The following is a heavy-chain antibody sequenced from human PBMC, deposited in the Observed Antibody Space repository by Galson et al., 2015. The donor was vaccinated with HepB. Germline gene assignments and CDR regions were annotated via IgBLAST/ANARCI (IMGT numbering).Heavy chain of an antibody. CDR1: SSNYC. D-gene: IGHD4-17*01. Sequence: SSNYCWGWIRQSPGMGLEWIGSTYYSGNTYYNPSLRSRVSISIDTSNNQFSLTLTSVTAADTALYYCARGNAWHYGDYDGWHPLDYWGQGTQVTVSS. J-gene: IGHJ4*02. V-gene: IGHV4-39*01. CDR3: ARGNAWHYGDYDGWHPLDY. CDR2: TYYSGNT.